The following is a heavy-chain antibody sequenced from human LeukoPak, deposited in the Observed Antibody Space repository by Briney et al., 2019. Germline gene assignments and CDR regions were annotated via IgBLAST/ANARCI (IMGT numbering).Heavy chain of an antibody. V-gene: IGHV1-69*04. CDR2: IIPILGIA. Sequence: SVKVSCKASGGTFSSYAISWVRQAPGQGLEWMRRIIPILGIANYAQKFQGRVTITADKSTSTAYMELSSLRSEDTAVYYCARGLNYYDSSGYPAAEYFQHWGQGTLVTVSS. CDR1: GGTFSSYA. CDR3: ARGLNYYDSSGYPAAEYFQH. D-gene: IGHD3-22*01. J-gene: IGHJ1*01.